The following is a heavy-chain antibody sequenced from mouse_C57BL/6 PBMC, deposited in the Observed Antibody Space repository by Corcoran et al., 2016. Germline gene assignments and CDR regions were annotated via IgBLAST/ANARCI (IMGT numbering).Heavy chain of an antibody. V-gene: IGHV1-52*01. Sequence: QVQLQQPGAELVRPGSSVKLSCKASGYTFTSYWMHWVKQRPIQGLEWIGNIDPSDSETHYNQKFKDKATLTVDKSSSTAYMQLSSLTSEDSAVYYCARCGFMGNPDYYAMDYWGQGTSVTVSS. CDR3: ARCGFMGNPDYYAMDY. CDR2: IDPSDSET. D-gene: IGHD2-1*01. J-gene: IGHJ4*01. CDR1: GYTFTSYW.